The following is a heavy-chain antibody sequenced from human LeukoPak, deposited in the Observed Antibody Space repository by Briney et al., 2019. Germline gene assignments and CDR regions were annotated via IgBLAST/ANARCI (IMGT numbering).Heavy chain of an antibody. CDR1: GYTFTGYY. Sequence: ASVKVSCKASGYTFTGYYMHWVRQAPGQGLEWMGWINPNSGGTNYAQKFQGRVTMTRDTSISTAYMELSRLRSDDTAMYYCARVASTTRRHNAFDIWGHGTMVTVSS. CDR3: ARVASTTRRHNAFDI. D-gene: IGHD1-1*01. V-gene: IGHV1-2*02. CDR2: INPNSGGT. J-gene: IGHJ3*02.